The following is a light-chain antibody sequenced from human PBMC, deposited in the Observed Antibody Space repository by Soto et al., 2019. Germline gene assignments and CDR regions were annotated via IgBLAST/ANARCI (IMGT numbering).Light chain of an antibody. J-gene: IGLJ2*01. CDR2: DVS. CDR3: RSSTSTTFVI. CDR1: SSDIGDYKY. V-gene: IGLV2-14*01. Sequence: QSALTQPASVSGSPGQSITISCTGSSSDIGDYKYVSWYKQHPGKAPKLMIYDVSNRPSGVSNRFSGSKSGNTASLTISGLQAEDEADYYCRSSTSTTFVIFGGGTKVTVL.